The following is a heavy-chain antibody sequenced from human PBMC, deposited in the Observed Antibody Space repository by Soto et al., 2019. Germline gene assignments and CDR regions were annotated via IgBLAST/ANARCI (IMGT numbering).Heavy chain of an antibody. CDR1: GFTFSTYW. CDR2: TNTDGSST. J-gene: IGHJ4*02. V-gene: IGHV3-74*01. Sequence: EVQLVESGGGLVQPGGSLRLSCAASGFTFSTYWMHWVRQAPGKGLVWVSRTNTDGSSTTYADSVEGRFTISRDNAKNTLYLQMNSLRAEDTAVYYCARGTRVIPAESDFDYWGQGTLVTVS. D-gene: IGHD2-2*01. CDR3: ARGTRVIPAESDFDY.